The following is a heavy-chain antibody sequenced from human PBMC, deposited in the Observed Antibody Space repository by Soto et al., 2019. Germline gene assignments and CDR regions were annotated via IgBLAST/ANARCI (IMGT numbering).Heavy chain of an antibody. J-gene: IGHJ4*02. Sequence: PGGSLRLSCAASGFTVSNNYMTWVRQAPGKGLEWVSFTYSSGSTYYADSVKGRFTISRDNFKNTLYLQMNSLKTEDTAMYYCTTDVWTGRALDFWGQGTLVTVSS. CDR2: TYSSGST. D-gene: IGHD2-21*01. CDR1: GFTVSNNY. CDR3: TTDVWTGRALDF. V-gene: IGHV3-53*01.